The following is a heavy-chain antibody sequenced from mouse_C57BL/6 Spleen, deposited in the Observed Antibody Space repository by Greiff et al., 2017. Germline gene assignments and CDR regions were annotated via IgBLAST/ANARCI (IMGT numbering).Heavy chain of an antibody. D-gene: IGHD2-5*01. CDR3: ARHEGEYSKGAWFAY. CDR1: GYTFTEYT. J-gene: IGHJ3*01. Sequence: QVHVKQSGAELVKPGASVKLSCKASGYTFTEYTIHWVKQRSGQGLEWIGWFYPGSGSIKYNEKFKDKATLTADKSSSTVYMELSRLTSEDSAVYFCARHEGEYSKGAWFAYWGQGTLVTVSA. CDR2: FYPGSGSI. V-gene: IGHV1-62-2*01.